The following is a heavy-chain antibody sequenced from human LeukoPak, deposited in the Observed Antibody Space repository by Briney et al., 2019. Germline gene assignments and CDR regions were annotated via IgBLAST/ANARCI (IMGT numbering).Heavy chain of an antibody. Sequence: GGSLRLSCAASGFTFSSYAMSWVRQAPGKGLEWVSAISGSGGSTYYADSVKGRFTISRDNSKNTLYLQMNSLRAEDTAVYYCTKDPNYYDSSGYYGSPIYYYYYYMDVWGKGTTVTVSS. V-gene: IGHV3-23*01. J-gene: IGHJ6*03. D-gene: IGHD3-22*01. CDR1: GFTFSSYA. CDR2: ISGSGGST. CDR3: TKDPNYYDSSGYYGSPIYYYYYYMDV.